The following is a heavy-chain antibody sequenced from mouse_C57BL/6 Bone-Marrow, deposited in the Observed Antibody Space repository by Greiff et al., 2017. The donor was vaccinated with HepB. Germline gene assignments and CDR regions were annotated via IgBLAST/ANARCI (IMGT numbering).Heavy chain of an antibody. D-gene: IGHD1-1*01. Sequence: QVQLQQPGAELVRPGTSVKLSCKASGYTFTSYWMHWVKQRPGQGLEWIGVIDPSDSYTNYNQKFKGKATLTVDTSSSTAYMQLSSLTSEDSAVYYCARDYGSKGGWYFDVWGTGTTVTVSS. CDR2: IDPSDSYT. CDR1: GYTFTSYW. V-gene: IGHV1-59*01. CDR3: ARDYGSKGGWYFDV. J-gene: IGHJ1*03.